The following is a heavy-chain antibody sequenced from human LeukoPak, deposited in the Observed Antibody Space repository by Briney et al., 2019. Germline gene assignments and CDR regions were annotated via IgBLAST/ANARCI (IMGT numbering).Heavy chain of an antibody. J-gene: IGHJ4*02. CDR2: MNPYSGNT. Sequence: ASVKVSCKASGYTFTNYDINWVRQATGQGLEWMGWMNPYSGNTGYAQKFQGRVTMTRNTSISTAYMDLSSLRSEDTAVYYCARALVGNPYWGQGTLVTVSS. V-gene: IGHV1-8*01. CDR3: ARALVGNPY. CDR1: GYTFTNYD. D-gene: IGHD4-23*01.